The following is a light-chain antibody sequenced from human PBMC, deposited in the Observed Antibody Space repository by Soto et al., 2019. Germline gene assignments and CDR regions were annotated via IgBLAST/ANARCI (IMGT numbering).Light chain of an antibody. Sequence: EFVLTQSPGTLSLSPGERATLSCRASQTVRNNYLAWYQQKPGQAPRFLISGASSRAADIPDRFSGSGSGTDFTLTINRLEPEDFAVYYCQQYDSSPRTFGQGTKVDIK. CDR2: GAS. J-gene: IGKJ1*01. V-gene: IGKV3-20*01. CDR1: QTVRNNY. CDR3: QQYDSSPRT.